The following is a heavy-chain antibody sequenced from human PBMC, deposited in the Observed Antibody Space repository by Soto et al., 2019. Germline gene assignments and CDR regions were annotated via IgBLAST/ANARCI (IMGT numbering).Heavy chain of an antibody. V-gene: IGHV3-30*18. CDR3: AKNSDSSGSFRLDY. CDR2: ISYDGSNK. D-gene: IGHD3-22*01. CDR1: GFTFSSYG. J-gene: IGHJ4*02. Sequence: GGSLRLSCAASGFTFSSYGMHWVRQAPGKGLEWVAVISYDGSNKYYADSVKGRFTISRDNSKNTLYLQMNSLRAEDTAVHYCAKNSDSSGSFRLDYWGQGTLVT.